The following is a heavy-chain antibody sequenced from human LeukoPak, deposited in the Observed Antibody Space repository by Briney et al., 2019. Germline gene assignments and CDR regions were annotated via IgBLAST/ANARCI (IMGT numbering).Heavy chain of an antibody. V-gene: IGHV3-7*05. CDR1: GFTFSAYW. J-gene: IGHJ4*02. CDR3: ARDMHSCYEY. CDR2: IKQDGGEK. D-gene: IGHD2-15*01. Sequence: GGSLRLSCAASGFTFSAYWMSWLRQAPGRGLEWVASIKQDGGEKYYVDSVMGRFTISKDNAKNSLYLQMNSLRVEDTAVYYYARDMHSCYEYWGQGTLVSVSA.